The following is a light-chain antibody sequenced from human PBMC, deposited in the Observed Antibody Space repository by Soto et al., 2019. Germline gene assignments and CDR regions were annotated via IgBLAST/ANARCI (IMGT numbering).Light chain of an antibody. Sequence: QSALTQPASVSGSPGQSITISCTGTSSDVGGYNYVSWYQQHPGKAPKLMIYDVTSRPSGVSNRFSGSKSDNMASLPISGLQAEDEADYYCSSYTSTSTLVVFGGGTKLTVL. CDR3: SSYTSTSTLVV. V-gene: IGLV2-14*01. J-gene: IGLJ2*01. CDR1: SSDVGGYNY. CDR2: DVT.